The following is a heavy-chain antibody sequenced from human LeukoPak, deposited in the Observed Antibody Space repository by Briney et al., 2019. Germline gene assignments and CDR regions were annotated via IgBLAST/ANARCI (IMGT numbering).Heavy chain of an antibody. CDR2: ISSSSSTI. V-gene: IGHV3-48*04. CDR1: GFTFSSYS. J-gene: IGHJ4*02. CDR3: AVMRSSGWYYFDY. D-gene: IGHD6-19*01. Sequence: GGSLRLSCAASGFTFSSYSMNWVRQAPGKGLEWVSYISSSSSTIYYADSVKGRFTISRDNAKNSLYLQMNSLRAEDTAVYYCAVMRSSGWYYFDYWGQGTLVTVSS.